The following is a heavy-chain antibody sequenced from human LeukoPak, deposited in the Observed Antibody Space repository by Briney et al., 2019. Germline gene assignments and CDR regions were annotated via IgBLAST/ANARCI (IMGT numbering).Heavy chain of an antibody. CDR3: ARVHDYYYYYMDV. CDR1: GFTVSSNY. V-gene: IGHV3-53*01. Sequence: GGSLRLSCAASGFTVSSNYMSWVRQAPGKGLEWVSVIYSGGSTYYADSVEGRFTISRDNSKNTLYLQMNSLRAEDTAVYYCARVHDYYYYYMDVWGKGTTVTVSS. CDR2: IYSGGST. J-gene: IGHJ6*03.